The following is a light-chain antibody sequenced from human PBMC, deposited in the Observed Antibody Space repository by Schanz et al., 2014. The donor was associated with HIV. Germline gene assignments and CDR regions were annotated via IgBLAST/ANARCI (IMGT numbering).Light chain of an antibody. CDR3: SSSSTNTCV. CDR1: AGDVGSYDY. V-gene: IGLV2-11*01. Sequence: QSALTQPRSVSGSPGQSVTISCTGTAGDVGSYDYVSWYQQHPGKAPKLMIYDVSKRPSGVPDRFSGSKSGNTASLTISGLQAEDEAEYYCSSSSTNTCVFGGGTKLTVL. CDR2: DVS. J-gene: IGLJ3*02.